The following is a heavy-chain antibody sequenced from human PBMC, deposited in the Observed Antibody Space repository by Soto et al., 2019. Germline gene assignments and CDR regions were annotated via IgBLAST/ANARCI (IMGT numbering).Heavy chain of an antibody. CDR2: INGGGSST. CDR1: GFSFSTYG. CDR3: ARSDFWSGYYNYYYYYYMDV. D-gene: IGHD3-3*01. V-gene: IGHV3-74*01. Sequence: GGSLRLSCAASGFSFSTYGMGWVRQPPGKGLEWVSRINGGGSSTSYADSVKGRFTISRDNAKNTLYLQMNSLRAEDTAVYYCARSDFWSGYYNYYYYYYMDVWGKGTTVTVSS. J-gene: IGHJ6*03.